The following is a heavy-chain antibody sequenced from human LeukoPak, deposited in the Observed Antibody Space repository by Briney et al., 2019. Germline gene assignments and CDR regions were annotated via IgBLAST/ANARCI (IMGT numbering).Heavy chain of an antibody. CDR2: IYYSGST. J-gene: IGHJ4*02. V-gene: IGHV4-30-4*01. CDR1: GGSISSGDYY. D-gene: IGHD4-17*01. Sequence: SETLSLTCTVSGGSISSGDYYWSWIRQPPGKGLEWIGYIYYSGSTYYNPSLKSRVTISVDTSKNQFSLKLSSVTAADTAVYYCASPAHYGDKPGADYWGQGTLVTVSS. CDR3: ASPAHYGDKPGADY.